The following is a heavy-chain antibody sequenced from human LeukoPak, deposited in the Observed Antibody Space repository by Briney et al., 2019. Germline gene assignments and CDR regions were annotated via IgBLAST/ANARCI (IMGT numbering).Heavy chain of an antibody. V-gene: IGHV2-70*04. CDR3: ARIRGYGHFYDY. Sequence: SGPALVQPTQTLTLTCTFSGFSLSTGGMRVSWIRHPPGKDLDCLARIDWDDDKFYSTSLKTRLTISKDTSKNQVVLTMTNMDPVDTATYYCARIRGYGHFYDYWGQGTLVTVSS. J-gene: IGHJ4*02. CDR1: GFSLSTGGMR. D-gene: IGHD4-17*01. CDR2: IDWDDDK.